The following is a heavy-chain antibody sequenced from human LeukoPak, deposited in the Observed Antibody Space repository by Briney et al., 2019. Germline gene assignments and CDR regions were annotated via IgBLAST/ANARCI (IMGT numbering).Heavy chain of an antibody. Sequence: SETLSLTCTVSGGSISSYYWSWIRQPPGKGLEWIGYFSYTGSTNYNPSLKSPVIISVDTSKNQFSLKLSSVTAADTAVYYCARVRGYSDYYYYMDVWGKGTTVTISS. V-gene: IGHV4-59*01. CDR3: ARVRGYSDYYYYMDV. CDR1: GGSISSYY. CDR2: FSYTGST. J-gene: IGHJ6*03. D-gene: IGHD5-12*01.